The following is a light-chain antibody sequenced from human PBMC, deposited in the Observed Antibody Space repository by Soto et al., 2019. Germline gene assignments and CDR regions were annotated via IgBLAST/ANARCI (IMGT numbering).Light chain of an antibody. V-gene: IGLV1-44*01. CDR3: ATWDDSLNGYV. CDR2: SNN. J-gene: IGLJ1*01. Sequence: QSVLTQPPSVSGTPAQRVTISCSGSSSNIGSKSVNWYQQFPGTAPKLLIYSNNQRPSGVPDRFSGSKSGTSDSLAISGLQSEDEADYHCATWDDSLNGYVFGTGTKLTVL. CDR1: SSNIGSKS.